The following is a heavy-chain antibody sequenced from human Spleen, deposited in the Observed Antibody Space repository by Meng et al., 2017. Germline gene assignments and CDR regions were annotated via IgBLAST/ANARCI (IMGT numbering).Heavy chain of an antibody. CDR1: GGCCSDYY. V-gene: IGHV4-34*01. Sequence: LQQEGAALFTSPQSISPTIFGSGGCCSDYYGRRSRHPPGKGVEGIGEINHSGSSNYNPPFESRATISLDTSKNYLSLKLSSVTAADSAVYYCARGPTTMAHDFDYWGQGTLVTASS. CDR3: ARGPTTMAHDFDY. D-gene: IGHD4-11*01. CDR2: INHSGSS. J-gene: IGHJ4*02.